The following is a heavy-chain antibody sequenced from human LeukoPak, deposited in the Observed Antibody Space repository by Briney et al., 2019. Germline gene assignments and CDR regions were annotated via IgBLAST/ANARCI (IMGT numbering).Heavy chain of an antibody. Sequence: PSETLSLTCTVSGGPVSSGLYYCTWIRQPAGKGLEWVGRVSASGTTDYNPSLKSRVIISVDTSKNQFSLRLSSVTAADTAVYYCARLQYFDMDVWGKGTTVTVSS. CDR1: GGPVSSGLYY. J-gene: IGHJ6*03. CDR2: VSASGTT. D-gene: IGHD4-11*01. V-gene: IGHV4-61*02. CDR3: ARLQYFDMDV.